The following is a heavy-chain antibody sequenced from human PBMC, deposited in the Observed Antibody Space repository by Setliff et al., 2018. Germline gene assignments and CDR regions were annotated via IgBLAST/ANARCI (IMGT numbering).Heavy chain of an antibody. CDR1: GFTFSAHY. J-gene: IGHJ4*02. CDR2: IRNKDNSYIT. Sequence: GGSLRLSCAASGFTFSAHYMDWLRQAPGKGLEWVGRIRNKDNSYITEYAASVRGRFTISRDDSKNSLFLQMNSLKTEDTAVYYCGVWIYGDYEDYWGQGTLVTVSS. CDR3: GVWIYGDYEDY. V-gene: IGHV3-72*01. D-gene: IGHD4-17*01.